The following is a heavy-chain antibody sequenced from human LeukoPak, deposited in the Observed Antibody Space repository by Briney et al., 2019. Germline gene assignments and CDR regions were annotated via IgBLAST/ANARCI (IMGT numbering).Heavy chain of an antibody. CDR3: ASRYYYDSSGYSSFDY. CDR1: GGSISSSSYY. V-gene: IGHV4-39*01. CDR2: IYYSGST. D-gene: IGHD3-22*01. J-gene: IGHJ4*02. Sequence: SETLSLTCTVSGGSISSSSYYRGWIRQPPGKGLEWIGSIYYSGSTYYNPSLKSRVTISVDTSKNQFSLKLSSVTAADTAVYYCASRYYYDSSGYSSFDYWGQGTLVTVSS.